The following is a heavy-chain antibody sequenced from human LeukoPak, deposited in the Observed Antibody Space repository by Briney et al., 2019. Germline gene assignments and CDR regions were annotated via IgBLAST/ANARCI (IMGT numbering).Heavy chain of an antibody. CDR3: ARDGYYYDSSGFYPY. CDR1: GGSFSGYY. D-gene: IGHD3-22*01. J-gene: IGHJ4*02. CDR2: INHSGST. V-gene: IGHV4-34*01. Sequence: SETLSLTCAVYGGSFSGYYWSWTPQPPGKGLEWIGEINHSGSTNYNPSLKSRVTISVDTSKNQFSLKLSSVTAADTAVYYCARDGYYYDSSGFYPYWGQETLVTVSS.